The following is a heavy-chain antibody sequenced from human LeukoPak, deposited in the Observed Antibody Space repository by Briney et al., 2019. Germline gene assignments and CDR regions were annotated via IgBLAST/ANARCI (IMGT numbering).Heavy chain of an antibody. Sequence: GGSLRLSCAASGFTFSNAWMSWVRQAPGKGLEWVGRIKSKTDGGTTDYAAPVKGRFTISRDDSKNTLYLQMTSLKTEDTAVYYCTTDGYYFDSSGSRAYYYYYMDVWGKGTTVTISS. D-gene: IGHD3-22*01. CDR2: IKSKTDGGTT. CDR1: GFTFSNAW. J-gene: IGHJ6*03. CDR3: TTDGYYFDSSGSRAYYYYYMDV. V-gene: IGHV3-15*01.